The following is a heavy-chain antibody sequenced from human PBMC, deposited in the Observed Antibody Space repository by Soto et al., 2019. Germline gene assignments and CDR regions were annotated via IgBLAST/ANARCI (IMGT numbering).Heavy chain of an antibody. J-gene: IGHJ6*02. V-gene: IGHV3-48*03. CDR1: GFTFSSYE. CDR2: ISSSGSTI. D-gene: IGHD3-10*01. CDR3: ARDDTTYYYGSASYGMDV. Sequence: PGGSLRLSCAASGFTFSSYEMNWVRQAPGTGLEWVSYISSSGSTIYYADSVKGRFTISRDNAKNSLYLQMNSLRAEDTAVYYCARDDTTYYYGSASYGMDVWGQGTTVTVSS.